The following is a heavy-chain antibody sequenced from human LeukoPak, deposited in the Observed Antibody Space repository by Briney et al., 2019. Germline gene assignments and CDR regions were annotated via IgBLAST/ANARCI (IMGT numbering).Heavy chain of an antibody. Sequence: SETLSLTCAVSGYSISSGYYWGWIRQPPGKGLEWIGSIYHSGSTYYNPSLKSRVTISVDTSKNQFSLKLSSVTAADTAVYYCASNREDWRDAFDIWGQGTMVTVSS. D-gene: IGHD1-1*01. V-gene: IGHV4-38-2*01. CDR3: ASNREDWRDAFDI. J-gene: IGHJ3*02. CDR1: GYSISSGYY. CDR2: IYHSGST.